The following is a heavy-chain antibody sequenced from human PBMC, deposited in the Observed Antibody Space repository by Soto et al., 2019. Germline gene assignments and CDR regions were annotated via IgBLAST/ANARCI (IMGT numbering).Heavy chain of an antibody. CDR1: GFTFTSSA. J-gene: IGHJ6*02. V-gene: IGHV1-58*01. Sequence: SVKVSCKASGFTFTSSAVQWVRQARGQRLEWIGWIVVGSGNTNYAQKFQERVTITRDMSTSTAYMELSSLRSEDTAVYYCAADDYGDYGLGYYCYGMDVWGQGTTVTVSS. CDR3: AADDYGDYGLGYYCYGMDV. CDR2: IVVGSGNT. D-gene: IGHD4-17*01.